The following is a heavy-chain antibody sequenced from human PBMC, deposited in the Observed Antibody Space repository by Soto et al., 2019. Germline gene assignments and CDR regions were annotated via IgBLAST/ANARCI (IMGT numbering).Heavy chain of an antibody. CDR2: TYHSGNP. J-gene: IGHJ5*02. CDR3: ARHGPRVAAAPFNWFDP. D-gene: IGHD2-15*01. CDR1: GDTISTGGSS. V-gene: IGHV4-30-2*01. Sequence: SETLSLTCGVSGDTISTGGSSWAWIRQPPGKALEWIGHTYHSGNPYYNPSLKSRVIISVDRSKNQFSLKVSSVTAADTAMYYCARHGPRVAAAPFNWFDPWGQGTLVTVSS.